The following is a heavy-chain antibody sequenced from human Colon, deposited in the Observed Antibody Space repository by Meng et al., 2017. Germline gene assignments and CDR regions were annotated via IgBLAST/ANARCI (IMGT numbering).Heavy chain of an antibody. J-gene: IGHJ4*02. CDR1: GGSISSNYW. V-gene: IGHV4-4*02. CDR3: ARIDYGGNGIEKYFFDY. Sequence: QVQLQESGPGLVKPSGTLFLTCAVSGGSISSNYWWSWVRQSPKKGLEWIGEIHHGGTTNYNPSLKSRVTISVDTSNNQFSLKLSSVTAADTAVYYCARIDYGGNGIEKYFFDYWGQGTLVTVSS. D-gene: IGHD4-23*01. CDR2: IHHGGTT.